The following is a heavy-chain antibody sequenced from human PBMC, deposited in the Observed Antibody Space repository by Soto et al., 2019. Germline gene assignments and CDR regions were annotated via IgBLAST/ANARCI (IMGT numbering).Heavy chain of an antibody. V-gene: IGHV3-30*18. D-gene: IGHD3-9*01. CDR2: ISYDGSNK. J-gene: IGHJ4*02. Sequence: HPGGSLRLSCAASGFTFSSYGMHWVRQAPGKGLEWVAVISYDGSNKYYADSVKGRFTISRDNSKNTLYLQMNSLRAEDTAVYYCAKDLVSNPWTSYYDILTGYYTPADYWGQGTLVTVSS. CDR1: GFTFSSYG. CDR3: AKDLVSNPWTSYYDILTGYYTPADY.